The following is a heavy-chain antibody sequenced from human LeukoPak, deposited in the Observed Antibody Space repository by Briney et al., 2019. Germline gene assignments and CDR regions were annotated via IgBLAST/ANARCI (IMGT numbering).Heavy chain of an antibody. V-gene: IGHV3-30*02. Sequence: FIRYDGSIKHYADSVKGRFTISRDNSKNTLYLQMNSLRAEDTALYYCARIEIGVDAFDIWGQGTMVTVSS. CDR2: IRYDGSIK. D-gene: IGHD3-10*01. CDR3: ARIEIGVDAFDI. J-gene: IGHJ3*02.